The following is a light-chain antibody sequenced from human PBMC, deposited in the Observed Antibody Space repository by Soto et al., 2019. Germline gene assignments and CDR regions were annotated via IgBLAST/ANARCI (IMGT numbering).Light chain of an antibody. J-gene: IGLJ1*01. CDR1: ISDVGGHND. CDR3: SSYTGSSTLV. V-gene: IGLV2-14*01. Sequence: QSVLTQPASVSGSPGQSITISCTGTISDVGGHNDGYCYQHHPRKAPKITIYEVSNRASGGSDHLSGSKYGNTASLIISGLQAEDDADYYCSSYTGSSTLVSGTGTKVTV. CDR2: EVS.